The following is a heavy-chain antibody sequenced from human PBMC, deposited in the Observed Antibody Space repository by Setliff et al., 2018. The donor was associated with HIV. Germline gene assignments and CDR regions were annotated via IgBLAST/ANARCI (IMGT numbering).Heavy chain of an antibody. Sequence: GGSLRLSCAASGFTFSSYEMNWVRQAPGKGLEWVGRIKRKTDGGTTDYAAPVKGRFTISRDDSKDTLYLQMNSLKTEDTAVYYCTTADLGRGLQLLDAFDIWGQGTMVTVSS. CDR2: IKRKTDGGTT. CDR3: TTADLGRGLQLLDAFDI. CDR1: GFTFSSYE. J-gene: IGHJ3*02. V-gene: IGHV3-15*01. D-gene: IGHD5-12*01.